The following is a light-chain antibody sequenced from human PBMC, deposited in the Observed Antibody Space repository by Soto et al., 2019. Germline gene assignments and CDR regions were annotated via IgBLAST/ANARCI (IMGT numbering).Light chain of an antibody. CDR2: AAS. CDR3: QQSYSTPPT. CDR1: QSITTY. J-gene: IGKJ1*01. V-gene: IGKV1-39*01. Sequence: DIQMTQSPSSLSASIGDRVTITCRASQSITTYLNWYQQKPERAPKLLIYAASSLQSGVPSRFSGSGSGTDFTLTISSLQPEDFATHYCQQSYSTPPTFGQGTKVEMK.